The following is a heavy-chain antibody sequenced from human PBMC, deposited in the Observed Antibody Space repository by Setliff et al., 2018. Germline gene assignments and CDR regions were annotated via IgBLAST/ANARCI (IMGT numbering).Heavy chain of an antibody. CDR1: GGSISSSNYY. CDR3: ARILGYCSGGSCYVPY. Sequence: SETLSLTCTVSGGSISSSNYYWGWIRQPPGKGLEWIGNIYYGGSAYYNSSLKSRVTISVDTSKNQFSLKLSSVTAADTAMHYCARILGYCSGGSCYVPYWGQGTLVTVSS. J-gene: IGHJ4*02. D-gene: IGHD2-15*01. CDR2: IYYGGSA. V-gene: IGHV4-39*07.